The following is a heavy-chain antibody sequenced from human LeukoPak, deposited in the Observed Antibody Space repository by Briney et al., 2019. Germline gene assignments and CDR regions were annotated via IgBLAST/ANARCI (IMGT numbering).Heavy chain of an antibody. V-gene: IGHV1-18*01. D-gene: IGHD3-22*01. Sequence: ASVKVSCKASGYTFTSYGISWVLQAPAQGQEGMGWFSAYNGNTNYAQKLQARVTMTTYTSTSTAYMELKSLSSDGTAVYCWARPDSSGYGYYIDYWGQESLVTVSS. CDR2: FSAYNGNT. CDR3: ARPDSSGYGYYIDY. J-gene: IGHJ4*02. CDR1: GYTFTSYG.